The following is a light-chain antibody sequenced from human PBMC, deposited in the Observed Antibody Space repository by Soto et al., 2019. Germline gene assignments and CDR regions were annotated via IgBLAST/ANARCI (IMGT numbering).Light chain of an antibody. CDR1: QGISSY. Sequence: DIQLTQSPSFLSASVGDRVTITCRASQGISSYLAWYQQKPGKAPKLLIYAASTLQSGVPSRFSGSGSGTEFNLTISNLQPEDFATYYCQQLNRYPLTFGPGTKVDIK. V-gene: IGKV1-9*01. J-gene: IGKJ3*01. CDR3: QQLNRYPLT. CDR2: AAS.